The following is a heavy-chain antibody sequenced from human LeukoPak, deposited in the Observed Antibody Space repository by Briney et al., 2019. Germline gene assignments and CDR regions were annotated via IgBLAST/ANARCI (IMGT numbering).Heavy chain of an antibody. V-gene: IGHV4-61*02. CDR2: IHTSGST. Sequence: NPSETLPLTCTVSGGSITSGSYYWNWIRQPAGKGLEWIGRIHTSGSTNYNPSLKSRVTISVDTSKNQFSLKLSSVTAAESAVYYCARDLRRGRITVVTTEAFDIWGQGTMVTVSS. J-gene: IGHJ3*02. D-gene: IGHD4-23*01. CDR3: ARDLRRGRITVVTTEAFDI. CDR1: GGSITSGSYY.